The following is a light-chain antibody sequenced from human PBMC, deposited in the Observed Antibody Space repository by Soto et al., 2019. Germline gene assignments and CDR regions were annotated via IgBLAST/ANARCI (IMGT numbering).Light chain of an antibody. CDR2: GNS. CDR1: SSNIGAGYD. Sequence: QSVLTQPPSVSGAPGQRVTISCTGSSSNIGAGYDVHWYQQLPGTAPKLLIYGNSNRPSGVPDRFSGSKSGTSASLAITGLQSEDEADYYCQSYDSGLSASVVFGGGTKQTVL. V-gene: IGLV1-40*01. J-gene: IGLJ2*01. CDR3: QSYDSGLSASVV.